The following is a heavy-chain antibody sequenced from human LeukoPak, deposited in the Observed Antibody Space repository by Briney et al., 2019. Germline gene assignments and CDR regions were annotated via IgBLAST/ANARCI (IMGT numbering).Heavy chain of an antibody. V-gene: IGHV1-46*01. CDR2: INPSGGST. D-gene: IGHD2-15*01. CDR3: ARHCSGGSCYSDFLDY. CDR1: GYTFTSYY. Sequence: ASVKVSCKASGYTFTSYYMHWVRQAPGQGLEWMGIINPSGGSTSYAQKFQGRVTMTRDTSTSTVYMELNSLRSEDTAVYYCARHCSGGSCYSDFLDYWGQGTLVTVSS. J-gene: IGHJ4*02.